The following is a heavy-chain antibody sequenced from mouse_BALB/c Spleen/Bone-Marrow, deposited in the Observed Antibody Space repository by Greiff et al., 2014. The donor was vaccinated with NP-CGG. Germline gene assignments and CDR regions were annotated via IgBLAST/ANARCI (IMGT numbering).Heavy chain of an antibody. V-gene: IGHV1-14*01. D-gene: IGHD2-3*01. CDR1: GYTFTSYI. Sequence: EVQLVESGPELVKPGASVKMSCKASGYTFTSYIMHWVKQKPGQGLEWIGYINPYNDGTKYNEKFKGKATLTSDKSSSTAYMELSSLTSEDSAVYYCARRWLPYAMDYWGQGTSATVSS. CDR3: ARRWLPYAMDY. CDR2: INPYNDGT. J-gene: IGHJ4*01.